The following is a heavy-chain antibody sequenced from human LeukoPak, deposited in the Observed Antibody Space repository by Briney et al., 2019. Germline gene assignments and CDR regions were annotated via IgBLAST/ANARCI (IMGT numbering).Heavy chain of an antibody. J-gene: IGHJ4*02. Sequence: GGSLRLSCAASGFIFSDYGMHWVRQAPGKGLEWVAVIWNNGNNRYADSVRGRFTISRDDSKNTLYLQMDSLRAEDTAVYYCARDSVGVSTDFDYWGQGTLVTVSS. CDR3: ARDSVGVSTDFDY. D-gene: IGHD1-26*01. CDR1: GFIFSDYG. CDR2: IWNNGNNR. V-gene: IGHV3-33*01.